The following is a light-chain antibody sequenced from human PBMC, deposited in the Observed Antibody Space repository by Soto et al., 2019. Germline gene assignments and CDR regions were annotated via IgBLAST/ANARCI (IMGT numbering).Light chain of an antibody. CDR3: CSFAGSHTLYV. CDR2: DVN. V-gene: IGLV2-11*01. J-gene: IGLJ1*01. CDR1: ASEVGDYNY. Sequence: QSALTQPRSVSGSPEQSVTISCTGSASEVGDYNYVSWYQRHPGKAPKLVIYDVNKRPSGVPDRFSGSKSGNAASLTISGLQAEDEADYYCCSFAGSHTLYVFGTGTKVTVL.